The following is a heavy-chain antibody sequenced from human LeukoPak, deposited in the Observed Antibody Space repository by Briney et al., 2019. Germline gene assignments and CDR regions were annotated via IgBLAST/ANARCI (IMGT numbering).Heavy chain of an antibody. V-gene: IGHV3-23*01. J-gene: IGHJ4*02. CDR3: AKANMVRGVTLKFDY. D-gene: IGHD3-10*01. CDR2: ISGSGGST. Sequence: GGSLRLSRAASGFTFSSYAMSWVRQAPGKGLEWVSAISGSGGSTYYADSVKGRFTISRDNSKNTLYLQMNGLRAEDTAVYYCAKANMVRGVTLKFDYWGQGTLVTVSS. CDR1: GFTFSSYA.